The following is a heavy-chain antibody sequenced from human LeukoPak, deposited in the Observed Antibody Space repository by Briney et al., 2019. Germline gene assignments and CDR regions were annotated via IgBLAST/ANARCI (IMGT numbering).Heavy chain of an antibody. CDR1: GDSVSRNTAA. CDR2: TYYRSKWYN. CDR3: ARGYGLDI. Sequence: SQTLSLTCAISGDSVSRNTAAWNWIRLSPSRGLEWLGRTYYRSKWYNDYAVSARSRIIIDPDTSKNHFSLQLNSVTPEDTAVYYCARGYGLDIWGQGTVVTVSS. D-gene: IGHD3-10*01. V-gene: IGHV6-1*01. J-gene: IGHJ3*02.